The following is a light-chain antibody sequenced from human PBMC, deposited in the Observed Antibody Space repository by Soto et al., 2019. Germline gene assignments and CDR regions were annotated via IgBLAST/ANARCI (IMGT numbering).Light chain of an antibody. CDR2: YDR. CDR1: NIGSKS. CDR3: QVWDGSADHPVV. Sequence: SYVVTQPPSVSVAPGETARITCEGNNIGSKSVHWYQRRPGQTPVLVIYYDRDRPSGIPERFSGSNSWNTATLTISRVEAGDEADYFCQVWDGSADHPVVFGGGTKLTVL. V-gene: IGLV3-21*04. J-gene: IGLJ2*01.